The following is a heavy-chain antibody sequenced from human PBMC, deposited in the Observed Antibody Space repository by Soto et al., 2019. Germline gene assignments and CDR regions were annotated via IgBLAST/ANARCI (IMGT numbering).Heavy chain of an antibody. J-gene: IGHJ4*02. CDR3: ARTAGNAGRFSEY. V-gene: IGHV5-51*01. D-gene: IGHD6-13*01. CDR2: IYPGDSDT. CDR1: GYTFTSYW. Sequence: PGDSLKISCKGSGYTFTSYWIGWVRQMPGEGLEWLGVIYPGDSDTRYSPSFQGQVTISADKSINTAYLQWGSLKASDSAIYYCARTAGNAGRFSEYWGQGKLVTV.